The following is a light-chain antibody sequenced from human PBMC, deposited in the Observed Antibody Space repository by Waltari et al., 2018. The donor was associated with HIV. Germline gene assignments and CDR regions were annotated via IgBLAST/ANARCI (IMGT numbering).Light chain of an antibody. Sequence: DIQMTQSPSSVSAYVVDRVIITCRASQDIRSWLAWYQQKPGKAPKILIYTASSLQSVVPSRFSGSGSETEFTLTISSLQPEDFATDYCQQANSFPRTFGQGTKVEI. CDR3: QQANSFPRT. V-gene: IGKV1-12*01. CDR1: QDIRSW. J-gene: IGKJ1*01. CDR2: TAS.